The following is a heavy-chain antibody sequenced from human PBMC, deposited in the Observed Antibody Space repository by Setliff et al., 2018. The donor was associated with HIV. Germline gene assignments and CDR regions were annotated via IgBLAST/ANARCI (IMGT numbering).Heavy chain of an antibody. CDR1: GGSISGYY. CDR3: ARFQAWQLGRRGGYYYYMDV. CDR2: IHYSGSS. V-gene: IGHV4-59*01. Sequence: SSETLSLTCTVSGGSISGYYWSWVRQPPEKRLELIGSIHYSGSSDYNPSLKSRITISVDMSRNQFSLVLSSVTAADTAVYYCARFQAWQLGRRGGYYYYMDVWGKGTTVTVSS. D-gene: IGHD1-1*01. J-gene: IGHJ6*03.